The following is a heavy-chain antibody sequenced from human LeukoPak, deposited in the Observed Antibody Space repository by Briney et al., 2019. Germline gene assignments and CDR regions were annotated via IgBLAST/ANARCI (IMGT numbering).Heavy chain of an antibody. D-gene: IGHD5-18*01. CDR1: GGSFSGYY. V-gene: IGHV4-59*01. J-gene: IGHJ6*02. CDR3: ARDGGIGYSYGSYYYGMDV. Sequence: PSETLSLTCAVYGGSFSGYYWSWIRQPPGKGLEWIGYIYYSGSTNYNPSLKSRVTISVDTSKNQFSLKLSSVTAADTAVYYCARDGGIGYSYGSYYYGMDVWGQGTTVTVSS. CDR2: IYYSGST.